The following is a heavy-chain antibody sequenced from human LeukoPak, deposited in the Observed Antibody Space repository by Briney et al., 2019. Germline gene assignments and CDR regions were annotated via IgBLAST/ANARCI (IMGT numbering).Heavy chain of an antibody. D-gene: IGHD3-22*01. J-gene: IGHJ4*02. V-gene: IGHV3-21*06. CDR3: ARDYYDSSASATFDY. CDR2: IASDTTYM. CDR1: GFTFDTYT. Sequence: PGGSLRLSCEASGFTFDTYTVNWVRQAPGKGLEWDSSIASDTTYMKYADSVKGRFTVSRGNAKNSVFLEMKSLRADDTAIYFCARDYYDSSASATFDYWGRGTLVTVSS.